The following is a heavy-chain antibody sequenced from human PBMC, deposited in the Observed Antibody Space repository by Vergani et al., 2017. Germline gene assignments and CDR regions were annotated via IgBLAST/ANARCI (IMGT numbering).Heavy chain of an antibody. D-gene: IGHD3-22*01. J-gene: IGHJ6*02. CDR3: VRDWRWGSYASSAPGGMDV. V-gene: IGHV4-4*03. CDR2: IYQSGST. Sequence: QVQLQESGPGLVRPPGTLSLTCAVSGGSISSSNWWRWVRQPPGKGLEWIGEIYQSGSTNYNPSLKSRVTLSVDKSKNPFSLKLRSVTAADTAVFYCVRDWRWGSYASSAPGGMDVWGQGTTVTVSS. CDR1: GGSISSSNW.